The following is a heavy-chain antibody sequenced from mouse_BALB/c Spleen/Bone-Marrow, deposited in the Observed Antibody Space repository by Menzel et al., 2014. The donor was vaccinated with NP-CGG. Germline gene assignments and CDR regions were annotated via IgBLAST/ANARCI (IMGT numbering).Heavy chain of an antibody. CDR3: ARSDGYRAMDY. Sequence: SGPELVKPGASVKISCKASGYAFSSSWMNWVKQRPGQGLEWIGRIFPGDGDTYYNGKFKGKATLTADKSSNTAYMRLSSLTSVDSAVYFCARSDGYRAMDYWGQGTSVTVSS. D-gene: IGHD2-3*01. CDR2: IFPGDGDT. V-gene: IGHV1-82*01. CDR1: GYAFSSSW. J-gene: IGHJ4*01.